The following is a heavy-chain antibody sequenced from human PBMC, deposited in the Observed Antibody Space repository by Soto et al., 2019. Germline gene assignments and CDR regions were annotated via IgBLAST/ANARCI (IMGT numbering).Heavy chain of an antibody. J-gene: IGHJ4*02. CDR3: ARAPGGSGWYSYFDY. D-gene: IGHD6-19*01. V-gene: IGHV3-30-3*01. CDR2: ISYDGSNK. Sequence: QVQLVESGGGVVQPGRSPRLSCAASGFTFSSYAMHWVRQAPGKGLEWVAVISYDGSNKYYADSVKGRFTISRDNSKNTLYLQMNSLRAEDTAVYYCARAPGGSGWYSYFDYWGQGTLVTVSS. CDR1: GFTFSSYA.